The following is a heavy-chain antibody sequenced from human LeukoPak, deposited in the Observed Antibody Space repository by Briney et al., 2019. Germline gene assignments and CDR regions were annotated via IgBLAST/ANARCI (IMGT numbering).Heavy chain of an antibody. CDR1: GFTFSNYG. D-gene: IGHD6-13*01. V-gene: IGHV3-30*18. Sequence: GRSLRLSCAASGFTFSNYGIHWVRQAPGKGLEWVAIISSDATNKYYTDSVKGRFTISRDNSKNTLYLQINSLRAEDTALYYCAKDQDVAAAGTWGSIDYWGQGTLVTVSS. CDR2: ISSDATNK. J-gene: IGHJ4*02. CDR3: AKDQDVAAAGTWGSIDY.